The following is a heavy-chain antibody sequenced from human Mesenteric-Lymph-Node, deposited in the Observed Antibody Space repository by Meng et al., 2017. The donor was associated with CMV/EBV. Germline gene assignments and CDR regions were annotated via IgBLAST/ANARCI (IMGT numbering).Heavy chain of an antibody. CDR2: ITSASSTR. D-gene: IGHD2-15*01. CDR1: GFRFNTYS. CDR3: ARGLGLLYYNGMDV. V-gene: IGHV3-48*04. J-gene: IGHJ6*02. Sequence: GGSLRLSCTASGFRFNTYSMNWVRQAPGKGLEWISYITSASSTRYYADSVKGRFTISRDNAKNSLNLQMNNLSADDTAVYYWARGLGLLYYNGMDVWGQGTTVTVSS.